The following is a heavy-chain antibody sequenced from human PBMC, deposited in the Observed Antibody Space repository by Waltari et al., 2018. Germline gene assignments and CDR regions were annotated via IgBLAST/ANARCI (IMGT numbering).Heavy chain of an antibody. D-gene: IGHD3-22*01. CDR2: IHSGGST. CDR3: ARDYYDSSGSYYFDY. J-gene: IGHJ4*02. V-gene: IGHV3-53*01. CDR1: GFTVSNNY. Sequence: EVQLVESGGGLMQPGGSLRLSCAASGFTVSNNYMSWVRQAPGKGLEWVSVIHSGGSTYYADSVKGRFTISRDNSKNTVYLQMNSLRAEDTAVYYCARDYYDSSGSYYFDYWGQGNLVTVSS.